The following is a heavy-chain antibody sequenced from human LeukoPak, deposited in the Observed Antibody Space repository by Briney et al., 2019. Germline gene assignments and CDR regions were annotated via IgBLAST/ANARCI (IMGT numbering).Heavy chain of an antibody. D-gene: IGHD6-13*01. J-gene: IGHJ5*02. CDR2: INHSGST. Sequence: SETLSLTCAVYGGSFSGYYWSWIRQPPGKGLEWIGEINHSGSTNYNPSLKSRVTISVDTSKNQFSLKLSSVTAADTAVYYCARVGYSSSWYAGNWFDPWGQGTLVTVSS. CDR1: GGSFSGYY. V-gene: IGHV4-34*01. CDR3: ARVGYSSSWYAGNWFDP.